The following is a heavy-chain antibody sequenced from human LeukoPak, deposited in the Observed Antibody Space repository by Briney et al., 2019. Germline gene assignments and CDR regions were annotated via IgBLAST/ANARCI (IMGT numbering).Heavy chain of an antibody. CDR1: GFTFSSYG. D-gene: IGHD3-10*01. J-gene: IGHJ4*02. CDR3: AKDLTGGSGSYILDY. Sequence: GSLRLSCAASGFTFSSYGMHWVRQAPGKGLEWVAVISYDGSNKYYADSVKGRFTISRDNSKNTLYLQMNSLRAEDTAVYYCAKDLTGGSGSYILDYWGQGTLVTVSS. CDR2: ISYDGSNK. V-gene: IGHV3-30*18.